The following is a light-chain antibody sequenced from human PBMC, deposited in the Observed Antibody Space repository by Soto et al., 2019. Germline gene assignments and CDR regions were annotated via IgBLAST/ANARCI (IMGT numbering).Light chain of an antibody. Sequence: VTQSPYTLSVSPGERATLSCRASQRISTNLAWYQHKPGQAPRLLIYDASIRATGVPARFSGSGSGTEFTLTSSSLQSEDCAVYYCQQYTNWRTFGQGAKVDI. V-gene: IGKV3-15*01. J-gene: IGKJ1*01. CDR2: DAS. CDR3: QQYTNWRT. CDR1: QRISTN.